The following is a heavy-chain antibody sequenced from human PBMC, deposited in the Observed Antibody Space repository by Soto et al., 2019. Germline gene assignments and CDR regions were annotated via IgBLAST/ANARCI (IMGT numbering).Heavy chain of an antibody. Sequence: EVQLVESGGNLVQPGGSLRLSCAASRFTFSSYWMSWVRQAPGKGLEWVANINPDGSEKFYVDSVKGRFTISRDKAKNSLYRQTNSLRAEDTAVYYCARDKGYLDYWGQVTLVTVSS. J-gene: IGHJ4*02. CDR1: RFTFSSYW. D-gene: IGHD2-2*01. CDR3: ARDKGYLDY. V-gene: IGHV3-7*01. CDR2: INPDGSEK.